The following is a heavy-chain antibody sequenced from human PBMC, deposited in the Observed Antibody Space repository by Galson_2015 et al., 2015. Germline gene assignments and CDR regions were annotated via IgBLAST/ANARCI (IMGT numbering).Heavy chain of an antibody. CDR1: GFTFSSYW. D-gene: IGHD1-26*01. V-gene: IGHV3-7*01. CDR2: IKQDGSEK. CDR3: ARDFGGWGGHSGSYYAYGDY. J-gene: IGHJ4*02. Sequence: SLRLSCAASGFTFSSYWMSWVRQAPGKGLEWVANIKQDGSEKYYVDSVKGRFTISRDNAKNSLYLQMNSLRAEDTAVYYCARDFGGWGGHSGSYYAYGDYWGQGTLVTVSS.